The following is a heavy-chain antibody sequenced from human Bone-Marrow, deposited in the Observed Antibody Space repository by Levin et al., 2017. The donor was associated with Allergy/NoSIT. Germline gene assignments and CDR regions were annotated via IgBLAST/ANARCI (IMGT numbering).Heavy chain of an antibody. Sequence: SGESLKISCASSGFTVSNNYMSWVRQAPGKGLEWVAVLYSGGSAYYADSVKGRFTVSRDNSKNTLALQMNSLRADDTAVYYCTGASSKDYWGQGALVTVSS. J-gene: IGHJ4*02. D-gene: IGHD2-15*01. CDR2: LYSGGSA. V-gene: IGHV3-53*01. CDR3: TGASSKDY. CDR1: GFTVSNNY.